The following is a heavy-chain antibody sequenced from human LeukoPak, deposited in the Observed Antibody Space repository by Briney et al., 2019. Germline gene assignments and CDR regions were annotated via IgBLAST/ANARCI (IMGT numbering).Heavy chain of an antibody. D-gene: IGHD2-15*01. CDR1: GFTFSSYN. CDR3: TRSSSRYCSGGSCYSGVLGYFDY. Sequence: QTGGSLRLSCAASGFTFSSYNINWVRQAPGKGLEWVSYISSSRRTISYADSVKVRFTISRDNAKNSLYLQMNSLRAEDTAVYYCTRSSSRYCSGGSCYSGVLGYFDYWGQGTLVTVSS. V-gene: IGHV3-48*01. CDR2: ISSSRRTI. J-gene: IGHJ4*02.